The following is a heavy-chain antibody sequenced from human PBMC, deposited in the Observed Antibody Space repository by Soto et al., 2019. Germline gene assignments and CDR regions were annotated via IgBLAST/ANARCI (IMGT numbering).Heavy chain of an antibody. V-gene: IGHV3-7*01. CDR3: ARYCSGVVCYPYYYYYHIDV. CDR2: IRQDGSDK. D-gene: IGHD2-15*01. J-gene: IGHJ6*04. CDR1: GFTFSSYW. Sequence: GGSLRLSCAASGFTFSSYWMSWVRQAPGKGLEWVATIRQDGSDKYYVDSLKGRFTISRDNAKNSLYLQMNSLRAEDTAVYYCARYCSGVVCYPYYYYYHIDVWGKGTKVPGSS.